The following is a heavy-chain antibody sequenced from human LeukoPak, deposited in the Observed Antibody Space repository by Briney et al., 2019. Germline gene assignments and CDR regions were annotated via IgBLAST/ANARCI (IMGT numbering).Heavy chain of an antibody. CDR1: GYTFTSYG. D-gene: IGHD3-9*01. Sequence: ASVKVSCTASGYTFTSYGISWVRQAPGQGLEWMGWISAYNGNTNYAQKLQGRVTMTTGTSTSTAYMELRSLRSDDTAVYYCARTGENIRYFDWLWPPHYYYGMDVWGKGTTVTVSS. V-gene: IGHV1-18*04. J-gene: IGHJ6*04. CDR3: ARTGENIRYFDWLWPPHYYYGMDV. CDR2: ISAYNGNT.